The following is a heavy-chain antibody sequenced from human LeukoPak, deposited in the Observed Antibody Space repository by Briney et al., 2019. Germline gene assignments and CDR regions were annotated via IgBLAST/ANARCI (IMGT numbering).Heavy chain of an antibody. D-gene: IGHD4-23*01. J-gene: IGHJ6*02. Sequence: GGSLRLSCAASGFTFSSYSMNWVRQAPGKGLEWVSYISSSSSTIYYADSVKGRFTISRDNAKNSLYLQMNSLRDEDTAVYYCARDKGGNSEYYHYGMDVWGQGTTVTVSS. CDR3: ARDKGGNSEYYHYGMDV. CDR1: GFTFSSYS. CDR2: ISSSSSTI. V-gene: IGHV3-48*02.